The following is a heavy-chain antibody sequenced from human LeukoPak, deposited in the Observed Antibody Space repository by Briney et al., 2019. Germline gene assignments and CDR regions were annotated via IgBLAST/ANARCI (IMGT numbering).Heavy chain of an antibody. Sequence: GGSLRPSCAASGFTVSSNYMSWVRQAPGKGLEWVSVIYSGGSTYYADSVKGRFTISRDNSKNTLYLQMNSLRAEDTAVYYCARDRGGYGGNYLDYWGQGTLVTVSS. J-gene: IGHJ4*02. CDR2: IYSGGST. V-gene: IGHV3-66*01. CDR1: GFTVSSNY. D-gene: IGHD4-23*01. CDR3: ARDRGGYGGNYLDY.